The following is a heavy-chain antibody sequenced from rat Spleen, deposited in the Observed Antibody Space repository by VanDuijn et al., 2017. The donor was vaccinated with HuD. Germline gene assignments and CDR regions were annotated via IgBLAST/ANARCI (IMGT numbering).Heavy chain of an antibody. Sequence: EVQLVESGGGLVQPGRSMKLSCAASGFTFSNYYMAWVRQAPTKGLEWVAYISTGGGITYYRDSVKGRFTISRDNAKSTLYLQMESLRSEDTYTYYCTTERLGADYFDYWGQGVMVTVSS. CDR1: GFTFSNYY. J-gene: IGHJ2*01. CDR2: ISTGGGIT. D-gene: IGHD5-1*01. V-gene: IGHV5-27*01. CDR3: TTERLGADYFDY.